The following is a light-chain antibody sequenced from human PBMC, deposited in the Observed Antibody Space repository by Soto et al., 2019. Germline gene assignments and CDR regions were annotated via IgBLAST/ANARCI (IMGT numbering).Light chain of an antibody. CDR2: DAS. CDR3: QQYDNLPLT. V-gene: IGKV1-33*01. J-gene: IGKJ4*01. Sequence: DIQMTQSPSSLSASVGDRVTITCQASQDISNYLNWYQQKPGKAPKLLIYDASNLETVVPSRFSGSGSGTDFTFTISSLQPEDIATYYCQQYDNLPLTFGGGTNVEIK. CDR1: QDISNY.